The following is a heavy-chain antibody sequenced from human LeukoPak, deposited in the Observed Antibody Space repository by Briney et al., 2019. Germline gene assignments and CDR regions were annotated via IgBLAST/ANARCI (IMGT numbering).Heavy chain of an antibody. J-gene: IGHJ5*02. D-gene: IGHD4-11*01. CDR1: GFTFSSYA. CDR2: ISYDGSNK. V-gene: IGHV3-30-3*01. Sequence: PGGSLSLSCAASGFTFSSYAMHWVRQAPGKGLEWVAVISYDGSNKYYADSVKGRFTISRDNSKNTLYLQMNSLRAEDTAVYYCARGDSNLRAGGVNWFDPWGQGTLVTVSS. CDR3: ARGDSNLRAGGVNWFDP.